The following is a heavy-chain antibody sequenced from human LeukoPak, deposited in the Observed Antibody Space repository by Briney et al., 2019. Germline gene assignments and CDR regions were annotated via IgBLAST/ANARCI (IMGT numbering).Heavy chain of an antibody. V-gene: IGHV4-39*01. CDR2: IYYSGST. CDR3: ARLRSIVGAYDY. Sequence: PSETLSLTCTVSGGSISSSSYYWGWIRQPPGKGLEWIGSIYYSGSTYYNPSLKSRVTISVDTSKNQFSLKLSSVTAADTAVYYCARLRSIVGAYDYWGQGTLVTVSS. D-gene: IGHD1-26*01. CDR1: GGSISSSSYY. J-gene: IGHJ4*02.